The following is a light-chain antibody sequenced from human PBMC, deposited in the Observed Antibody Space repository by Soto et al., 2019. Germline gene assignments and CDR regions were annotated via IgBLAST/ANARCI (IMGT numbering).Light chain of an antibody. CDR1: SSDAGGYNY. J-gene: IGLJ2*01. Sequence: QSVLTQPASVSGSPGQSITTSCTGTSSDAGGYNYVSWYQQHPGKAPKLMIYEVSNRPSGVSNRFSGSKSGNTASPTISGLQAEDEADYYCSSYTSSSTLVFGGGTKLTVL. CDR2: EVS. CDR3: SSYTSSSTLV. V-gene: IGLV2-14*01.